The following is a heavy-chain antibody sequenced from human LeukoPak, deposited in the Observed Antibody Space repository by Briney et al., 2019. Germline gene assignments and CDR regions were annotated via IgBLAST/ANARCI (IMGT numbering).Heavy chain of an antibody. CDR2: ISAGGDRT. Sequence: GGSLRLSCAASVFTFSSYAMSWVRRAPGKGLEWVSGISAGGDRTYYADTVKGRFTTSRDNSKNTLYLQMNSLRAEDTAVYYCAKRDYDILTGYYHAYWGQGTLLTVSS. CDR1: VFTFSSYA. V-gene: IGHV3-23*01. D-gene: IGHD3-9*01. J-gene: IGHJ4*02. CDR3: AKRDYDILTGYYHAY.